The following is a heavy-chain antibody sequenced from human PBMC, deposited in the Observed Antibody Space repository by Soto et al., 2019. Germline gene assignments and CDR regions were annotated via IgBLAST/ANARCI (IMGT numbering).Heavy chain of an antibody. D-gene: IGHD3-16*01. V-gene: IGHV1-18*01. J-gene: IGHJ4*02. CDR3: GRVRLHLEEFVY. CDR1: GYTFTSYG. Sequence: QVQLVQSGAAVKKPGASVKVSCKASGYTFTSYGISWVRQAPGQGLEWMGWISSFKNNTNFAQNFQGRVTMTTDTSTSTAYMALRSLSSAETAVYYCGRVRLHLEEFVYWGQRTLVTVSS. CDR2: ISSFKNNT.